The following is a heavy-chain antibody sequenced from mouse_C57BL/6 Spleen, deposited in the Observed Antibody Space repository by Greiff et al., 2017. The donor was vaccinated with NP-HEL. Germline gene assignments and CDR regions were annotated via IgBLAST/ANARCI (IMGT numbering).Heavy chain of an antibody. V-gene: IGHV10-1*01. CDR3: VRHENYYGSFDY. CDR2: IRSKSNNYAT. Sequence: EVQLVESGGGLVQPKGSLKLSCAASGFSFNTYAMNWVRQAPGKGLEWVARIRSKSNNYATYYADSVKDRFTISRDDSESMLYLQMNNLKTEDTAMYYCVRHENYYGSFDYWGQGTTLTVSS. CDR1: GFSFNTYA. J-gene: IGHJ2*01. D-gene: IGHD1-1*01.